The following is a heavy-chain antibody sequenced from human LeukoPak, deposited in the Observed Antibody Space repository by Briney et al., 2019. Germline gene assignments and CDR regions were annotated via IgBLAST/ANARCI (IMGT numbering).Heavy chain of an antibody. CDR2: IWYDGSNK. CDR1: GFTFSSYG. Sequence: PGRSLRLSCAASGFTFSSYGMHWVRQAPGKRLEWGAVIWYDGSNKYYADSVKGRFTISRDNSKNTLYLQMNSLRAEDTAVYYCAKDLKYSSSWYVRGFDYWGQGTLVTVSS. D-gene: IGHD6-13*01. J-gene: IGHJ4*02. V-gene: IGHV3-33*06. CDR3: AKDLKYSSSWYVRGFDY.